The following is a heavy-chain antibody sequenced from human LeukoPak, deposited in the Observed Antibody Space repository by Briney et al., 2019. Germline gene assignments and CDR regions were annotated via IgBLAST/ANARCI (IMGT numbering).Heavy chain of an antibody. CDR1: GFTFYSYA. D-gene: IGHD3-10*01. J-gene: IGHJ4*02. CDR3: VKDRSVVRGEYFDL. V-gene: IGHV3-23*01. Sequence: GGSLRLSCAASGFTFYSYAMDWVRQAPGKGLEWVSAISGSGGSTYYADSVKGRFTISRDNSKNTLSLQMNSLRTEDTAIYYCVKDRSVVRGEYFDLWGQGTLVTVSS. CDR2: ISGSGGST.